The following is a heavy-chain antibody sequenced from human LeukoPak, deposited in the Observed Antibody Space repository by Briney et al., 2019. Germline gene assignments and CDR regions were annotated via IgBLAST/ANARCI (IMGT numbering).Heavy chain of an antibody. V-gene: IGHV4-4*07. CDR2: IYTSGST. CDR1: GGSISSYY. Sequence: SETLSLTCTVSGGSISSYYWRWIRQPAGKGLEWIGRIYTSGSTNYNPSLKSRVSISVDTSKNQFTLKLSSVTAADTAVYYCARHGGYHSPIDYWGQGTLVTVSS. CDR3: ARHGGYHSPIDY. J-gene: IGHJ4*02. D-gene: IGHD3-22*01.